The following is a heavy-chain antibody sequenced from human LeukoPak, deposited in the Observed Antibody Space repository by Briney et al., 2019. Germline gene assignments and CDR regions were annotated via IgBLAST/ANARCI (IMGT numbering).Heavy chain of an antibody. CDR1: GNIFNSYG. CDR3: SREEYLSGSYVDD. Sequence: ASVKVSCKASGNIFNSYGFSWVRQAPGQGLEWIGWINVHKGNTEYAQKFLGRVSMTADTSTSTVYMELRSLRSDDTAVYYCSREEYLSGSYVDDWGQGTLVTVSS. CDR2: INVHKGNT. J-gene: IGHJ4*02. V-gene: IGHV1-18*01. D-gene: IGHD3-10*01.